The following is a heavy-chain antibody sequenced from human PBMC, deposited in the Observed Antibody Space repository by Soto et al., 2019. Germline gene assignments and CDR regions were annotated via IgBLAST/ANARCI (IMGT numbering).Heavy chain of an antibody. V-gene: IGHV1-3*01. Sequence: ASVKVSCKASGYKFSSYAIHWVRQAPGQRLEWMGWINVGNGNTKYSQKFHDRVTIIRDTSADTAYMEVSSLRAEDTAVYYCALDGSGTPGSYYYGMDVWGQGTTVTVSS. CDR2: INVGNGNT. J-gene: IGHJ6*02. CDR3: ALDGSGTPGSYYYGMDV. D-gene: IGHD3-10*01. CDR1: GYKFSSYA.